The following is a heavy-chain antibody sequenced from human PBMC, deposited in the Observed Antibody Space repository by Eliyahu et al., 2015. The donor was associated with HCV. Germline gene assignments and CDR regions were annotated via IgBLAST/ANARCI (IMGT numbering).Heavy chain of an antibody. D-gene: IGHD3-9*01. Sequence: QVQLQQWGAGLLKPSETLSLTCAVYXGXFSGYYWXXIRQPPGKGLEWIGEINHSGSTNYNPSLKSRVTISVDTSKNQFSLKLSSVTAADTAVYYCAILRYFDWLLTYYFDYWGQGTLVTVSS. CDR2: INHSGST. CDR3: AILRYFDWLLTYYFDY. CDR1: XGXFSGYY. J-gene: IGHJ4*02. V-gene: IGHV4-34*01.